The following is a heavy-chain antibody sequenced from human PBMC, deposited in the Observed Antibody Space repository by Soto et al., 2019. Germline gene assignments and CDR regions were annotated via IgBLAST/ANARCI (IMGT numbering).Heavy chain of an antibody. CDR1: GFTFSSYE. CDR3: ARGGLSYYDFWSGYKGAFDI. D-gene: IGHD3-3*01. V-gene: IGHV3-48*03. J-gene: IGHJ3*02. Sequence: GGSLRLSCAASGFTFSSYEMNWVRQAPGKGLEWVSYISSSGSTIYYADSVKGRFTISRDNAKNSLYLQMNSLRAEDTAVYYCARGGLSYYDFWSGYKGAFDIGGKGTRVTVSS. CDR2: ISSSGSTI.